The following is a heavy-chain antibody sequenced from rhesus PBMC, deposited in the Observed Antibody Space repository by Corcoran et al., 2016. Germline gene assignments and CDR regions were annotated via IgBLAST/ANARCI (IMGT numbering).Heavy chain of an antibody. CDR2: IFGGIGSP. CDR1: GGSLSGGYG. J-gene: IGHJ5-1*01. V-gene: IGHV4S7*01. Sequence: QVQLQESGPGLVKPSETLSLTCAVSGGSLSGGYGWSWIRQPPGKGLEWIGHIFGGIGSPYYNPSSNSRVTKARDTSKNQFSRKLSSVTAADTAVYYGARLNNNYRSYRVFDVWGPGVLVTVSS. D-gene: IGHD1-20*01. CDR3: ARLNNNYRSYRVFDV.